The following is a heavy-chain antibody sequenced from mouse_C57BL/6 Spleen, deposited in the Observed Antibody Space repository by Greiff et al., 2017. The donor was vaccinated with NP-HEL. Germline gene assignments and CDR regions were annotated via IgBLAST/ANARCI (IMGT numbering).Heavy chain of an antibody. CDR3: ADYYGSSYWFAY. J-gene: IGHJ3*01. CDR2: IDPANGNT. Sequence: VQLQQSVAELVRPGASVKLSCTASGFNITNTYMHWVKQRPEQGLEWIGRIDPANGNTKYAPKFQGKATITADTSSNTAYLQLSSLTSEDTAIYYCADYYGSSYWFAYWGQGTLVTVSA. V-gene: IGHV14-3*01. CDR1: GFNITNTY. D-gene: IGHD1-1*01.